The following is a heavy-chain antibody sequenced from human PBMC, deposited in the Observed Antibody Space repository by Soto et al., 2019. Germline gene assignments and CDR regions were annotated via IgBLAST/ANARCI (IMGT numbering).Heavy chain of an antibody. Sequence: QVQLVQSGAEVKKPGSSVKVSCKASGGTFSSYAISWVRQGPGQGLAWMGGIVPIFGTANYAQKFQCRVTITADESTSTADTQPSSLRSEDTAVYYCARDIRTQWMVGRDNWFDPWGQGALVTVSS. CDR3: ARDIRTQWMVGRDNWFDP. CDR2: IVPIFGTA. J-gene: IGHJ5*02. V-gene: IGHV1-69*01. CDR1: GGTFSSYA. D-gene: IGHD6-19*01.